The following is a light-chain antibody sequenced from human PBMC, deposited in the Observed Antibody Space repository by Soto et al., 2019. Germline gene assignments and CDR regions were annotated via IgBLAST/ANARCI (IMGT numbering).Light chain of an antibody. V-gene: IGKV1-17*01. Sequence: DIHKTQSPTSLSASVGDGVTITCRASQGVGNDLGWYQQKPGKAPQRLIYGASFLQSGVPSRFSGSGSGTEFTLTISSLQPEDFATYFCLQHSSYPYTFGQGTQL. CDR2: GAS. CDR3: LQHSSYPYT. CDR1: QGVGND. J-gene: IGKJ2*01.